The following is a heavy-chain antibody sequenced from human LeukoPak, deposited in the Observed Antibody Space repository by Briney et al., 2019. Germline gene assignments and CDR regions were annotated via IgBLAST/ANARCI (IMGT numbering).Heavy chain of an antibody. CDR2: ISSSSSYI. Sequence: GGSLRLSCAASGFTFSSYSMNWVRQAPGKGLEWVSSISSSSSYIYYADSVKGRFTISRDNSKNTLYLQMNSLRAEDTAVYYCAKLKGASRYSAFDIWGQGTMVTVSS. J-gene: IGHJ3*02. CDR3: AKLKGASRYSAFDI. CDR1: GFTFSSYS. V-gene: IGHV3-21*04. D-gene: IGHD2-15*01.